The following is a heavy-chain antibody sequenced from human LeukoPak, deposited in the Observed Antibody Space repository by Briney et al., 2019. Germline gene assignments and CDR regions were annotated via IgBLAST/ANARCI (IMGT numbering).Heavy chain of an antibody. J-gene: IGHJ4*02. V-gene: IGHV1-18*01. CDR2: ISAYNGNT. D-gene: IGHD1-26*01. Sequence: ASVKVSCKASGYAFTSYGISWVRQAPGQGLEWMGWISAYNGNTNYAQKLQGRVTMATDTSTSTAYMELRSLISDDTAVYYCARDFYSGSYYDYWGQGTLVTVSS. CDR1: GYAFTSYG. CDR3: ARDFYSGSYYDY.